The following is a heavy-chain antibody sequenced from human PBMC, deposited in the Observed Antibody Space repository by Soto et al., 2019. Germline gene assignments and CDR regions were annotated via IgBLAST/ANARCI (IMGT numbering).Heavy chain of an antibody. J-gene: IGHJ4*02. Sequence: GGSLRLSCAASGFTFSSYAMSWVRQAPGKGLEWVSAITASGASTYYADSVKGRFSISRDNSKNTLYLTMNNLRAEDTAVYYCAPSAAVRAFDYWGQGTLVTVSS. CDR1: GFTFSSYA. CDR2: ITASGAST. CDR3: APSAAVRAFDY. D-gene: IGHD6-13*01. V-gene: IGHV3-23*01.